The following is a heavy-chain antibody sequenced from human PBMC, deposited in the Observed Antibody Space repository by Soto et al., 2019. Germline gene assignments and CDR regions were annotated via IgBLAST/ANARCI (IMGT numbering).Heavy chain of an antibody. D-gene: IGHD3-16*01. Sequence: PSQTLSLTCAISWDSASSSSAAWSWLRQSPSRGLEWLGRTYYRSTWTNDYARSVKSRITINPDTCENQFSLQLSSVTPEDTAVYYCAGVSSFRGMYVWGQGTRVTVSS. CDR2: TYYRSTWTN. V-gene: IGHV6-1*01. J-gene: IGHJ6*02. CDR3: AGVSSFRGMYV. CDR1: WDSASSSSAA.